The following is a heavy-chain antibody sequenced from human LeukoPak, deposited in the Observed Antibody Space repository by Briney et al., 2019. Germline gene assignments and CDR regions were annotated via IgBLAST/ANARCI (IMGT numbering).Heavy chain of an antibody. D-gene: IGHD2-2*01. CDR2: ISSSSSST. CDR1: GFTFSAYS. V-gene: IGHV3-48*04. Sequence: GGSLRLSCAASGFTFSAYSMNWVRQAPGKGLEWVSDISSSSSSTNYADSVKGRFTISRDNAKNSLYLQMNSLRAEDTAVYYCARGGSIVVVPAAIGYYDSSGYLEYWGQGTLVTVSS. J-gene: IGHJ4*02. CDR3: ARGGSIVVVPAAIGYYDSSGYLEY.